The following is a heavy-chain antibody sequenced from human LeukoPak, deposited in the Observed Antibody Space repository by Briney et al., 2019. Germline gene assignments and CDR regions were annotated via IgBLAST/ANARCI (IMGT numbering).Heavy chain of an antibody. CDR3: ARGSSSSWYWFDP. J-gene: IGHJ5*02. CDR2: IYYSGNT. V-gene: IGHV4-59*01. CDR1: GASISNYY. D-gene: IGHD6-13*01. Sequence: SETLSLTCSVSGASISNYYWSWIRQPPGKGLEWIGYIYYSGNTNYNPSLKSRVTLSIDTSKNQFSLRLTSVTAADTAVYYCARGSSSSWYWFDPWGQGTLVTVSS.